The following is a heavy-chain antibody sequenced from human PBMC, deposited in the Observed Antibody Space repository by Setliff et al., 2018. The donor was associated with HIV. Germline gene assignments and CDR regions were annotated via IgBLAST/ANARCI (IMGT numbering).Heavy chain of an antibody. Sequence: GGSLRLSCAASGFTFSDYYMSWIRQAPGKGLEWISYISRGGRTKYYADSVKGRFTISRDNAKNSLYLQMNSLRAEDTTIYYCARVPVMATITYWYFDLWG. J-gene: IGHJ2*01. V-gene: IGHV3-11*04. CDR3: ARVPVMATITYWYFDL. D-gene: IGHD5-12*01. CDR1: GFTFSDYY. CDR2: ISRGGRTK.